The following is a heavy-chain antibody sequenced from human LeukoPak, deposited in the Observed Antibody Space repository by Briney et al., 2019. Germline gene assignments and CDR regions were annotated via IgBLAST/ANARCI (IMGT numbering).Heavy chain of an antibody. Sequence: ASVKVSCKSSGYTFTTYGITWVRQAPGQGLEWMGWISTDNGDTNYAQKLQGRVTMTTDTSTSTAYMELRSLRSEDTAVYYCATGHYGGTHYYYGMDVWGQGTTVTVYS. V-gene: IGHV1-18*01. J-gene: IGHJ6*02. CDR1: GYTFTTYG. CDR2: ISTDNGDT. D-gene: IGHD4-23*01. CDR3: ATGHYGGTHYYYGMDV.